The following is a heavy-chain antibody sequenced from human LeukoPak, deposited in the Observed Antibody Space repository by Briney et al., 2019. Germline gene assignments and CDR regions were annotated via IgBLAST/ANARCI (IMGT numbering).Heavy chain of an antibody. V-gene: IGHV4-34*01. Sequence: SETLSLTCAVYGGSFSGYYWSWIRQPPGKGLEWIGEINHSGSTNYNPSLKSRVTISVDTSKNQFSLKLSSVTAADTAVYYCARGRYDFWRGYSNYLDYWGRGTLVTVSS. D-gene: IGHD3-3*01. CDR3: ARGRYDFWRGYSNYLDY. J-gene: IGHJ4*02. CDR1: GGSFSGYY. CDR2: INHSGST.